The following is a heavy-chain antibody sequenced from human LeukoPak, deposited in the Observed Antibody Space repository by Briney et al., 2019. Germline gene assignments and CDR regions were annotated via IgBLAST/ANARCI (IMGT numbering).Heavy chain of an antibody. Sequence: PGGSLRLSCAASGFTVSTNYMSWIRQPAGKGLEWIGRIYTSGSTNYNPSLKSRVTMSVDTSKNQFSLKLSSVTAADTAVYYCARDFGSSWPLDYWGQGTLVTVSS. J-gene: IGHJ4*02. CDR3: ARDFGSSWPLDY. CDR1: GFTVSTNY. D-gene: IGHD6-13*01. CDR2: IYTSGST. V-gene: IGHV4-4*07.